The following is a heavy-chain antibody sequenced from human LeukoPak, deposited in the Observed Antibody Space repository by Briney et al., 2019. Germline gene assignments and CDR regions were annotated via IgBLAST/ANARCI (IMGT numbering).Heavy chain of an antibody. CDR2: IYSGGST. D-gene: IGHD1-26*01. Sequence: GGSLRLSCAASGFTVSSNYMSWVRQAPGKGLEWVSVIYSGGSTYYADSVKGRFTISRDNSKNTLYLQMNSLRAEDTAVYYCAKDFAVSIVGHYFDYWGQGTLVTVSS. CDR3: AKDFAVSIVGHYFDY. CDR1: GFTVSSNY. J-gene: IGHJ4*02. V-gene: IGHV3-66*01.